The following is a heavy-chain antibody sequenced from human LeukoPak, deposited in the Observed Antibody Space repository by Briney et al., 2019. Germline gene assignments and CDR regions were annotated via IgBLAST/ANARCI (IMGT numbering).Heavy chain of an antibody. J-gene: IGHJ4*02. Sequence: SETLSLTCIVSGGSISRGSYYWNWIRQPAGKGLEWMGRIYNSGSTNYNPSLKSRVTISTDMSRNQFSLNLSSVTAADTAVYYCARQTFGALYFDSWGQGTLVTVSS. CDR2: IYNSGST. CDR3: ARQTFGALYFDS. V-gene: IGHV4-61*02. CDR1: GGSISRGSYY. D-gene: IGHD3-10*01.